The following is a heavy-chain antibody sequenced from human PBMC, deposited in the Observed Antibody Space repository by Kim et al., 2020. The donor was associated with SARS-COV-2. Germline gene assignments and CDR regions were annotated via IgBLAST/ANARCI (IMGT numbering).Heavy chain of an antibody. CDR2: IIPIFGTA. CDR1: GGTFSSYA. J-gene: IGHJ6*02. V-gene: IGHV1-69*13. CDR3: RSDTAMAPRMDV. D-gene: IGHD5-18*01. Sequence: SVKVSCKASGGTFSSYAISWVRQAPGQGLEWMGGIIPIFGTANYAQKFQGRVTITADESTSTAYMELSSLRSEDTAVYYCRSDTAMAPRMDVWGQGTTVTVSS.